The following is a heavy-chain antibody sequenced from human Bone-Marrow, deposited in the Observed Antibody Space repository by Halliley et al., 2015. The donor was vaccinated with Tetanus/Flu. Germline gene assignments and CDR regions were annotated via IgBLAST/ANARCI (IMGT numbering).Heavy chain of an antibody. CDR3: ARGTLLDAFDV. CDR1: GGSISGDYS. CDR2: IYHTGNS. Sequence: LSLTCSISGGSISGDYSWSWIRQPPGKGLEWIGYIYHTGNSYYNPSLTSRLTISIDRSKNQVSLKLTSVTAADTAVYYCARGTLLDAFDVWGPGTRVTVSS. J-gene: IGHJ3*01. V-gene: IGHV4-30-2*01.